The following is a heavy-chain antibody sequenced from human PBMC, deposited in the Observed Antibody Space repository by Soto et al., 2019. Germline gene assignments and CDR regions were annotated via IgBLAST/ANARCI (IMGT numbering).Heavy chain of an antibody. CDR2: IYYSGST. CDR1: GGSISSGGYY. J-gene: IGHJ4*02. V-gene: IGHV4-31*03. CDR3: ARGVTMVRGVIHTPYFDY. D-gene: IGHD3-10*01. Sequence: QVQLQESGPGLVKPSQTLSLTCTVSGGSISSGGYYWSWIRQHPGKGLEWIGYIYYSGSTYYNPSLKLRLTTSVDTSKNQFSLKLSSVTAADTAVYYCARGVTMVRGVIHTPYFDYWGQGTLVTVSS.